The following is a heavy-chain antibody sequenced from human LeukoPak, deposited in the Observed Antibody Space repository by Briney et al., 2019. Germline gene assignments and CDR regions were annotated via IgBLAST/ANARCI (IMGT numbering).Heavy chain of an antibody. CDR1: GYTFTSYG. J-gene: IGHJ4*02. CDR2: ISAYNGNT. CDR3: ARDVINGAEAIILSTEIVDY. D-gene: IGHD2/OR15-2a*01. Sequence: VASVTVSCKASGYTFTSYGISWVRQAPGQGLEWMGWISAYNGNTNYAQKLQGRVTMTTDTSTSTAYMELRSLRSDDTAVYYCARDVINGAEAIILSTEIVDYWGQGTLVTVSS. V-gene: IGHV1-18*01.